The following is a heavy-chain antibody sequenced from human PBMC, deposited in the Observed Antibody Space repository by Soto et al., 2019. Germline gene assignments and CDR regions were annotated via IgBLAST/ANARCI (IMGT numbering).Heavy chain of an antibody. D-gene: IGHD6-19*01. J-gene: IGHJ5*02. Sequence: GGSLRLSCAASGFTFRNCGMHWVRQAPGKGLEWVAVIWYDGGIKYYADSVKGRFTISRDNSKNTLYLQMNSLGVEDTAVYYCATVRKGSGWYDDHWGQGTQVTVSS. CDR3: ATVRKGSGWYDDH. V-gene: IGHV3-33*01. CDR2: IWYDGGIK. CDR1: GFTFRNCG.